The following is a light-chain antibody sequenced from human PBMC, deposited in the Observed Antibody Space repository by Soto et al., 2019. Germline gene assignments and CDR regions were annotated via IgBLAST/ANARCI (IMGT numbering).Light chain of an antibody. CDR2: GIS. V-gene: IGKV3-20*01. Sequence: ESVLTQSPGTLSLSPGERATLSCRASQSVTNRYFAWYQQRPGQAPRLLIYGISNRATGIPDRFSDSGSGTDFTLTISRLEPEDFVVYYCQQYSSLPHTFGQGTKLEVK. J-gene: IGKJ2*01. CDR3: QQYSSLPHT. CDR1: QSVTNRY.